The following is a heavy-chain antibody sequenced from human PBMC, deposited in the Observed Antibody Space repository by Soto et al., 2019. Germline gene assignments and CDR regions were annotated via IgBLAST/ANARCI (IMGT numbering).Heavy chain of an antibody. J-gene: IGHJ4*02. V-gene: IGHV4-39*01. D-gene: IGHD1-1*01. CDR3: ERFSMYTNSPIDY. CDR2: FYSSAST. Sequence: QVQLQDSGPGLVKASQTLSLICSVSGGSISSGTFYWGWIRQPPGKGLEWIGSFYSSASTYYNPSLNSRVTINVDTPKNQFSLELTSVTAADTAVYYCERFSMYTNSPIDYRGQGILVTVSS. CDR1: GGSISSGTFY.